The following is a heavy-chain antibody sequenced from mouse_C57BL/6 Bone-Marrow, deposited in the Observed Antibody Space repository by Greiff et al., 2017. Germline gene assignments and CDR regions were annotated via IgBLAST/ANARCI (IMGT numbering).Heavy chain of an antibody. CDR2: IDPEDGET. CDR1: GFNIKDYY. V-gene: IGHV14-2*01. J-gene: IGHJ2*01. CDR3: ARWGTTVVASYYFDY. Sequence: EVKLVESGAELVKPGASVKLSCTASGFNIKDYYMHWVKQRTEQGLEWIGRIDPEDGETKYAPKFQGKATITADTSSNTAYLQLSSLTSEDTAVYYCARWGTTVVASYYFDYWGQGTTLTVSS. D-gene: IGHD1-1*01.